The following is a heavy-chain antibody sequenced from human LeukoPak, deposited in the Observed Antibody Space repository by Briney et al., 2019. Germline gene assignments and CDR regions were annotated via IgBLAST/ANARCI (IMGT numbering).Heavy chain of an antibody. Sequence: SETLPLTCTVSGGSISSYYWSWIRQPPGKGLEWIGYIYYSGSTNYNPSLKSRVTISVDTSKNQFSLKLSSVTAADTAVYYCARVPQYYYYYMDVWGKGTTVTVSS. J-gene: IGHJ6*03. V-gene: IGHV4-59*01. CDR1: GGSISSYY. CDR2: IYYSGST. CDR3: ARVPQYYYYYMDV.